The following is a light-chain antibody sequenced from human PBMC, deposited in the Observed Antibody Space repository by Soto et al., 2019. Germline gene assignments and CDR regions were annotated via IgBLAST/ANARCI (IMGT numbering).Light chain of an antibody. CDR3: QQYGSSPLT. CDR1: QSVSSSY. V-gene: IGKV3-20*01. J-gene: IGKJ3*01. CDR2: GAS. Sequence: EIVLTQSPGTLSLSPGERATLSCRASQSVSSSYLAWYRQKPGQAPRLLIYGASIRATGIPDRFSGSGSGTDFTLTISRLEPEDFAMYYCQQYGSSPLTFGPGTKVDIK.